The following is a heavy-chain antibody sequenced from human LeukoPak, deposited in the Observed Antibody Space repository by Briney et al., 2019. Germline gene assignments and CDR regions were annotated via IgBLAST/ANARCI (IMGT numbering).Heavy chain of an antibody. D-gene: IGHD3-10*01. CDR1: GGSISSSSYY. CDR3: ARVYGSGSSPYYYYYYGMDV. Sequence: SETLSLTCTVSGGSISSSSYYWGWIRQPPGKGLEWIGSIYYSGSTYYNPSLKSRVTISVDTSKNQFSLKLSSVTAADTAVYYCARVYGSGSSPYYYYYYGMDVWGQGTTVTVSS. V-gene: IGHV4-39*07. CDR2: IYYSGST. J-gene: IGHJ6*02.